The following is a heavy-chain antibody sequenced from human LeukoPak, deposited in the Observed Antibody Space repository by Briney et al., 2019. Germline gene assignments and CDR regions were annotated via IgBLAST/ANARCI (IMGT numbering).Heavy chain of an antibody. V-gene: IGHV1-18*01. CDR2: ISAYNGNT. D-gene: IGHD1-26*01. J-gene: IGHJ3*02. Sequence: ASVKVSCKASGYTFTSYGISWVRQAPGQGPEWMGWISAYNGNTNYAQKLQGRVTMTTDTSTSTAYMELRSLRSDDTAVYYCARALWELPALDIWGQGTMVTVSS. CDR1: GYTFTSYG. CDR3: ARALWELPALDI.